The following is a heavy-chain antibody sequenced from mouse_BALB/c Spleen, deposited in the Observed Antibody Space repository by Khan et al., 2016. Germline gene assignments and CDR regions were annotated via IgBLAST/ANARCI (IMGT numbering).Heavy chain of an antibody. CDR3: TREGYRYGTMSY. CDR2: INPSNGGT. CDR1: GYTFTSYY. D-gene: IGHD2-14*01. J-gene: IGHJ4*01. Sequence: QVQLQQSGAELVKPGASVKLSCKASGYTFTSYYMYWVKQRPGQGLEWIGEINPSNGGTNFNEKFKSKATLTADKSSSTAYMQLSSLPSEDSAVYYGTREGYRYGTMSYWGQGTSVTVSS. V-gene: IGHV1S81*02.